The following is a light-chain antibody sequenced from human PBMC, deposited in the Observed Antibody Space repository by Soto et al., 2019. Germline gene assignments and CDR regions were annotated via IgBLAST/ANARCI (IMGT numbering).Light chain of an antibody. Sequence: QSVLTQSPSASASLGDSVKHTCTLSNGHSSYAIAWHQQQPEKGPRYLMKLNSDGSHSKGDGIPDRFSGSSSGAERYLTISSLQSEDEADYYCQTWGTGIQVFGTGTKLTVL. V-gene: IGLV4-69*01. CDR1: NGHSSYA. CDR2: LNSDGSH. J-gene: IGLJ1*01. CDR3: QTWGTGIQV.